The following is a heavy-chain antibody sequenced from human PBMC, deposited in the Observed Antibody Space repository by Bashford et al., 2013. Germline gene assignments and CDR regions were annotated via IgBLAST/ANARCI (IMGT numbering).Heavy chain of an antibody. V-gene: IGHV3-74*03. Sequence: VRQAPGKGLVWVSRISSDGSDTKYADSVKGRFIVSRDNAKNSLYLQMSSLRAEDTGVYYCARDQTAAGPTTYDYWGQGTLVTVSS. CDR3: ARDQTAAGPTTYDY. J-gene: IGHJ4*02. D-gene: IGHD6-13*01. CDR2: ISSDGSDT.